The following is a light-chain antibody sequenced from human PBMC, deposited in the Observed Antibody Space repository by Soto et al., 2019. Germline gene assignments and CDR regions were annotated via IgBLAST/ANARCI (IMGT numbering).Light chain of an antibody. CDR2: EVS. Sequence: QSALTQPASVSGSPGQSITISCTGTSSDVGGYNYVSWYQQRPGKAPKLMIYEVSNRPSGVSNSFSGSKSGTAAPLTISGLQAEDEADYYCSSYTSSSTLSVFGPGTKLTVL. CDR3: SSYTSSSTLSV. CDR1: SSDVGGYNY. J-gene: IGLJ1*01. V-gene: IGLV2-14*01.